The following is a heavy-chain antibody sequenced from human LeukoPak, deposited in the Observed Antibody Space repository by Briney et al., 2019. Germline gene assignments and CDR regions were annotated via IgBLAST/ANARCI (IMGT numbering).Heavy chain of an antibody. D-gene: IGHD6-25*01. CDR1: GGSLCSGGYS. CDR3: AREDGFYRPLDY. CDR2: MYHSGTT. J-gene: IGHJ4*02. Sequence: SQTLSLTCAVSGGSLCSGGYSWSWVRLPPEKGLEWLAYMYHSGTTHYNPSVKRRVTISVDRSKNQFSLKLSSVTAADTAVYYCAREDGFYRPLDYAGQGTVVTVSS. V-gene: IGHV4-30-2*01.